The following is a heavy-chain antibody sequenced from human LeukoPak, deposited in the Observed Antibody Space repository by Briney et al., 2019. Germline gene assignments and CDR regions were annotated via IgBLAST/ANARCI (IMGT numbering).Heavy chain of an antibody. CDR1: GITLSNYG. V-gene: IGHV3-23*01. CDR2: ISGSGGST. CDR3: AKRGVVIRVILVGFHKEAYYFDS. Sequence: GSLRLSCAVSGITLSNYGMSWVRQAPGKGLEWVAGISGSGGSTNYADSVKGRFTISRDNPKNTLYLQMNSLRDEDTAVYFCAKRGVVIRVILVGFHKEAYYFDSWGQGALVTVSS. J-gene: IGHJ4*02. D-gene: IGHD3-10*01.